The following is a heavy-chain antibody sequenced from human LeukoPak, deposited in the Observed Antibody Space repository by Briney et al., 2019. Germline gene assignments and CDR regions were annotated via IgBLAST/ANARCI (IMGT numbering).Heavy chain of an antibody. CDR2: IYYSGST. D-gene: IGHD3-3*01. V-gene: IGHV4-30-4*08. J-gene: IGHJ5*02. Sequence: PSETLSLTCTVSGGSISSGDYYWSWIRQPPGKGLEWIGYIYYSGSTYYNPSLKSRVTISVDTSKNQFSLKLSSVTAADTAVYYCARDGPPDTIFGVSGFDPWGQGTPVTVSS. CDR1: GGSISSGDYY. CDR3: ARDGPPDTIFGVSGFDP.